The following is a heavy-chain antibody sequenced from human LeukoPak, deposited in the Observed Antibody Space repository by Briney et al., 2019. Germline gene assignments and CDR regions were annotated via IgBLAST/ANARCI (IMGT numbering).Heavy chain of an antibody. Sequence: PGGSLRLSCAASGFTFSSYAMHWVRQAPGKGLEYVSAISSNGGSTYYANSVKGRFTISRDNSKNTLYLQMGSLRAEDMAVYYCARGNYPYYYDSSGYYYLAFDIWGQGTMVTVSS. V-gene: IGHV3-64*01. CDR2: ISSNGGST. D-gene: IGHD3-22*01. CDR1: GFTFSSYA. J-gene: IGHJ3*02. CDR3: ARGNYPYYYDSSGYYYLAFDI.